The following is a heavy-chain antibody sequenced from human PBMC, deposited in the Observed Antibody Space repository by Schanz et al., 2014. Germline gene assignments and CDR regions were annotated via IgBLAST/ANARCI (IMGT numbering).Heavy chain of an antibody. J-gene: IGHJ6*02. Sequence: QVQLQESGPGLVKPSQTLSLTCAVSGGSISSGGYSWNWIRQPPGKGLEWIVYIYYSGSTYYNPSRKIRFTISVDTSKNQFSLKLSSVTAADTAVYYCARGGRTTYNYYYGMDVWGQGTTVTVSS. CDR2: IYYSGST. V-gene: IGHV4-30-4*07. CDR1: GGSISSGGYS. CDR3: ARGGRTTYNYYYGMDV. D-gene: IGHD1-1*01.